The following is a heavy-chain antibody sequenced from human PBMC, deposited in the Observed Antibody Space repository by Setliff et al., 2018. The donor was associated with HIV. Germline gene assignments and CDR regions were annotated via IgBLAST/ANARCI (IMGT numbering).Heavy chain of an antibody. J-gene: IGHJ4*02. Sequence: SETLSLTCTVSGGSVNDFYCNWIRQPPGKGPEWIGYIHSSGSTIYNPSLKSLITISLYTSKEQFSLELSSATAADTAVYYCATLDHSGGNFLAYWGQGSPVTVSS. CDR1: GGSVNDFY. D-gene: IGHD2-21*02. CDR3: ATLDHSGGNFLAY. CDR2: IHSSGST. V-gene: IGHV4-4*09.